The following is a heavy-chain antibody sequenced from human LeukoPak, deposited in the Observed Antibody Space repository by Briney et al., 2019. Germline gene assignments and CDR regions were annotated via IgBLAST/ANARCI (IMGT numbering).Heavy chain of an antibody. CDR3: AKDRSLPSGISAFAI. J-gene: IGHJ3*02. CDR1: GFTFDDYA. D-gene: IGHD3-10*01. CDR2: ISGDGGST. V-gene: IGHV3-43*02. Sequence: GGSLRLSCAASGFTFDDYAMQWVRQAPGQGLEGVSLISGDGGSTYYADSVKGRFTISRDNSKNSLYLQMNSLRTEDTALYYCAKDRSLPSGISAFAIWGQGTMVTVSS.